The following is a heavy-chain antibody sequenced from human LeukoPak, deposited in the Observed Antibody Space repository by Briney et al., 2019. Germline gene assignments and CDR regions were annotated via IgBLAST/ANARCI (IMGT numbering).Heavy chain of an antibody. J-gene: IGHJ6*02. V-gene: IGHV3-23*01. CDR1: EFMFSKYA. CDR2: VSASADST. CDR3: ARRPAIFMDGVYYYSMDV. Sequence: PGGSLRLSCAASEFMFSKYAMSWVRQAPGKGLEWVSAVSASADSTYYADSVKGRFIISRDNSKNTLFLQMKSLRAEDTAVYYCARRPAIFMDGVYYYSMDVWGQGTTVTVSS. D-gene: IGHD2-2*01.